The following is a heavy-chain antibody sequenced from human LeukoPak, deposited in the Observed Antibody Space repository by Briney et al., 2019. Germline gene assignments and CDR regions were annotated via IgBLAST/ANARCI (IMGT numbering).Heavy chain of an antibody. CDR2: INPSGGST. V-gene: IGHV1-46*01. Sequence: ASVKVSCXASGYTFTSYYMHWVRQAPGQGLEWMGIINPSGGSTSYAQKFQGRVTMTRDTSTSTVYMELSSLRSEDTALYYCGGITIFGVVTTDYWGQGTLVTVSS. D-gene: IGHD3-3*01. J-gene: IGHJ4*02. CDR3: GGITIFGVVTTDY. CDR1: GYTFTSYY.